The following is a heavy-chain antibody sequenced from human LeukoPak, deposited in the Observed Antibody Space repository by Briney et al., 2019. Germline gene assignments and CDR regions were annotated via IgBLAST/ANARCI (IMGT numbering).Heavy chain of an antibody. CDR2: INHDGSN. D-gene: IGHD4-11*01. CDR3: ASYLSNYAYYYYYLDV. V-gene: IGHV4-34*01. J-gene: IGHJ6*03. CDR1: GGSFSSYC. Sequence: SETLSLTCAVYGGSFSSYCWSWIRQPPGKGLEWIGEINHDGSNNYYPPLKNRVTIPVDTPKNQFSRKLSSVTAADTAVYYCASYLSNYAYYYYYLDVWGKGTTVTVSS.